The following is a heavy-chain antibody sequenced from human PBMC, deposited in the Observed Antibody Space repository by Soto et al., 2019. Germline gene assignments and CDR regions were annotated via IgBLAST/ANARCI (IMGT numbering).Heavy chain of an antibody. CDR1: GFTFSNAW. V-gene: IGHV3-15*01. D-gene: IGHD2-2*02. J-gene: IGHJ4*02. CDR3: TTGGVVVPAAIGISFDY. CDR2: IKSKTDGGTT. Sequence: GGSLRLSCAASGFTFSNAWMSWVRQAPGKGLEWVGRIKSKTDGGTTDYAAPVKGRFTISRDDSKNTLYLQMNSLKTEDTAVYYCTTGGVVVPAAIGISFDYWGQGTLVTVSS.